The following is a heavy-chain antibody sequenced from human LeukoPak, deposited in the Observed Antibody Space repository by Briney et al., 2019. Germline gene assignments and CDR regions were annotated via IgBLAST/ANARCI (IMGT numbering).Heavy chain of an antibody. CDR2: INHSGST. D-gene: IGHD3-9*01. Sequence: PSGTLSLTCAVYGGSFSGYYWSWIRQPPGKGLEWIGEINHSGSTNYNPSLKSRVTISVDTSKNQFSLKLSSVTAADTAVYYCARSFDWFTARYFDYWGQGTLVTVSS. J-gene: IGHJ4*02. V-gene: IGHV4-34*01. CDR1: GGSFSGYY. CDR3: ARSFDWFTARYFDY.